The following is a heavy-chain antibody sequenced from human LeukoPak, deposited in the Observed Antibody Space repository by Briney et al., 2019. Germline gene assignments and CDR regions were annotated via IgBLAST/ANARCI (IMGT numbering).Heavy chain of an antibody. D-gene: IGHD5-18*01. CDR3: ARGKTEVDTAMDFDY. CDR1: GGSFSGYD. CDR2: INHSGST. J-gene: IGHJ4*02. V-gene: IGHV4-34*01. Sequence: SETLSLTCAVYGGSFSGYDWSWIRQRPGKGLEWIGEINHSGSTNYNPSLKSRVTISVDTSKNQFSLKLSSVTAADTALYYCARGKTEVDTAMDFDYWGQGTLVTVSS.